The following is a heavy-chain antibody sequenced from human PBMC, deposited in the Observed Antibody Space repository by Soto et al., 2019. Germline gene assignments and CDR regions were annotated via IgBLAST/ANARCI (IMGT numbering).Heavy chain of an antibody. CDR1: GYTFTNYN. Sequence: QVQMVQSGAEVKKPGASVKVSCKASGYTFTNYNIYWVRRAPGQGLEWMGIINPSGGQTSYAQKLQGRITMTTDTSTSTAFMELSRLTSEDTAVYYCVRDWALQAGTTRWVKDYWGQGTLVTVSS. J-gene: IGHJ4*02. CDR2: INPSGGQT. CDR3: VRDWALQAGTTRWVKDY. D-gene: IGHD1-7*01. V-gene: IGHV1-46*01.